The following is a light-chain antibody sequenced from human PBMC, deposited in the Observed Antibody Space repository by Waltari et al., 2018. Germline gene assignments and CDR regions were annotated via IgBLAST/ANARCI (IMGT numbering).Light chain of an antibody. CDR2: WAS. CDR1: ESVLYSANNKNY. V-gene: IGKV4-1*01. Sequence: DIVMTQSPDSLAVSLGERATINCKSSESVLYSANNKNYLAWFQQIPGQPPKSLISWASTRESGVPDRFSGSGSGTDFTLTISSLLAEDVAVYYCQQYYITPWTFGQGTKVEIK. J-gene: IGKJ1*01. CDR3: QQYYITPWT.